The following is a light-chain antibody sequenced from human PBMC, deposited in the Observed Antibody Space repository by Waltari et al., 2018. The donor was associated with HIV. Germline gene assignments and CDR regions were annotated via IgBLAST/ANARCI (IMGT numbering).Light chain of an antibody. J-gene: IGLJ2*01. Sequence: QSALTQPASVSESPGQSITISCSGTSSDIGSYNLVSWYQQHPGKAPKLIIYDVNKPPSGVSNRFSRSKSGNTASLTISGLQAEDEADYYCSSYAGARGGVFGGGTKLTVL. CDR2: DVN. CDR1: SSDIGSYNL. CDR3: SSYAGARGGV. V-gene: IGLV2-23*02.